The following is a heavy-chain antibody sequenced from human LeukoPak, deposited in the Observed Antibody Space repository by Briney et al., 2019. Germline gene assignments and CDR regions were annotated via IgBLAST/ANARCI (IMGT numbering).Heavy chain of an antibody. V-gene: IGHV2-5*02. J-gene: IGHJ4*02. Sequence: ESGPTLVNPTQTLTLTCTFSGFSLSTGGVGVSWIRQPPGKALEWLALIYWDDDNRYSPSLKNRLTITKDTSKNQVVLTMTNMDPVDTATYYCAHSLSVVVADVLYYFDYWGQGTLVTVSS. CDR1: GFSLSTGGVG. CDR2: IYWDDDN. D-gene: IGHD2-15*01. CDR3: AHSLSVVVADVLYYFDY.